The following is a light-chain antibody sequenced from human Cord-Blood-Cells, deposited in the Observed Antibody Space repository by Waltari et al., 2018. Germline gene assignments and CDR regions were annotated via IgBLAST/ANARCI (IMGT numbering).Light chain of an antibody. CDR3: QQYGSSPQT. CDR2: GAS. CDR1: QSVSSSY. V-gene: IGKV3-20*01. J-gene: IGKJ2*01. Sequence: EIVLTQSPGTLSLSPGERATLSCRASQSVSSSYLAWYQQKPGQAPRLLIYGASSRATGIADRCSGSGSGTDFTLTISRLEPEDVAVYYCQQYGSSPQTFGQGTKLEIK.